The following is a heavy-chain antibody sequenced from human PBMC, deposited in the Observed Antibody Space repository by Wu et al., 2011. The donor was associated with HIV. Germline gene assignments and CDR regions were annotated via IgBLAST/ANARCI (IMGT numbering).Heavy chain of an antibody. CDR3: ARVGQIGNWYSWFDP. V-gene: IGHV1-46*01. Sequence: QVQLVQSGAEVKKPGASMKLSCEASGYTFTNYYIHWVRQTPGQGLEWMGIINPSGGSTSYAQKFQGRVTMTRDTSTSTVYMELSSLRSEDTAVYYCARVGQIGNWYSWFDPGAREPLVTVSS. D-gene: IGHD6-13*01. CDR1: GYTFTNYY. CDR2: INPSGGST. J-gene: IGHJ5*02.